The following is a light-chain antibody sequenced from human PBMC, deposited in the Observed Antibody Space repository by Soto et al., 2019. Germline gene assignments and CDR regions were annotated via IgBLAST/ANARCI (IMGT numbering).Light chain of an antibody. CDR1: QSVSSSY. Sequence: EIVMTQSPATLSLSPGERATLSCRASQSVSSSYLSWYQQKPGQAPRLLIYGASPRATGIPARFSGSGSGTDFTLTISSLQPEDFAVYYCQQDYNLPLTFGGGTKVESK. CDR2: GAS. V-gene: IGKV3D-7*01. CDR3: QQDYNLPLT. J-gene: IGKJ4*01.